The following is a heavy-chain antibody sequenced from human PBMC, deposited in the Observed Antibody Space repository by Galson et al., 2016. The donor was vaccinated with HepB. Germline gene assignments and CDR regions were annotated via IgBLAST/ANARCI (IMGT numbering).Heavy chain of an antibody. Sequence: SVKVSCKASGGTFSSYAISWVRQAPGQGLEWMGGIIPMLGTATYAQKFQGRVTNTADESTSTAYMDLSSLRSEDTALYYCARGSEILTGYYAYWGQGTLITVSS. D-gene: IGHD3-9*01. CDR2: IIPMLGTA. V-gene: IGHV1-69*13. J-gene: IGHJ4*02. CDR1: GGTFSSYA. CDR3: ARGSEILTGYYAY.